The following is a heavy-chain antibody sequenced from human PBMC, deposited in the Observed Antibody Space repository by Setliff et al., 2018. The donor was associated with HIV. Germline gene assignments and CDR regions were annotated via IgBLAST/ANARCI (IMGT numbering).Heavy chain of an antibody. V-gene: IGHV4-39*01. CDR1: GGSISSSGYF. J-gene: IGHJ4*02. Sequence: PSETLSLTCTVSGGSISSSGYFWGWIRQPPGKGLEWIGSIYYTGSTNYNPSLKSRVTIAVDTSKNQFSLKLSSVTAADTAVYYCARGTMVRGVIIPVYFDYWGQGTLVTVSS. CDR3: ARGTMVRGVIIPVYFDY. CDR2: IYYTGST. D-gene: IGHD3-10*01.